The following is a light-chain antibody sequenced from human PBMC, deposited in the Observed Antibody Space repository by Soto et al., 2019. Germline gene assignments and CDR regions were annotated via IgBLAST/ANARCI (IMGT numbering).Light chain of an antibody. V-gene: IGKV3-15*01. CDR1: QSVSSN. CDR3: QQYINGPV. Sequence: EIRMTQSPATLSVSPGERATLSCRASQSVSSNLAWYQQKPGQAPTHLIYAASTRDPGIPARVSGSGSGTEFTLTISSLQSEDFAVSYCQQYINGPVFGQGTKA. J-gene: IGKJ1*01. CDR2: AAS.